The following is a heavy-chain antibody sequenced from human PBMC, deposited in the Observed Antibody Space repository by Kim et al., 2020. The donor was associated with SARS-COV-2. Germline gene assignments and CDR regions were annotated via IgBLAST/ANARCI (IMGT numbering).Heavy chain of an antibody. V-gene: IGHV3-33*01. CDR1: GFTFRSYG. D-gene: IGHD2-15*01. Sequence: GGSLRLSCAASGFTFRSYGMNLVRQAPGKGLEWVAGIQHDGSKKYYADSLKGRFTISRDDSKSTVYLEMNSLRAEDAAMYFCARDDCSGAPCFDFRGQGTLVIVSS. CDR2: IQHDGSKK. CDR3: ARDDCSGAPCFDF. J-gene: IGHJ4*02.